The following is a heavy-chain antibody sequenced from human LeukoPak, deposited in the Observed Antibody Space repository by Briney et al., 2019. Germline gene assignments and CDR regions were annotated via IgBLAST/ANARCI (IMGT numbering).Heavy chain of an antibody. CDR3: ARDSGGDFDY. CDR1: GYSISSGYY. V-gene: IGHV4-38-2*02. Sequence: SETLSLTCTVSGYSISSGYYWGWIRQPPGKGLEWIGSIYHSGSTYYNPSLKSRVTISVDTSKNQFSLRVSSVTAADTAVYYCARDSGGDFDYWGQGTLVTVSS. D-gene: IGHD2-21*01. CDR2: IYHSGST. J-gene: IGHJ4*02.